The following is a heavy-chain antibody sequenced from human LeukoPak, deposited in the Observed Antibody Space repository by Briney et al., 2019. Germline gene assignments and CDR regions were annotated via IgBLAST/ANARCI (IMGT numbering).Heavy chain of an antibody. J-gene: IGHJ4*02. CDR3: AKDLSSGTGRGFDS. CDR1: GFPFSTYA. Sequence: GRSLRLACVASGFPFSTYAIRWVRQAPNKGLERVSGIRVVGDPASYGESVKRRFTIQRDNSKNTLYLNMNSLKAEDTALYYCAKDLSSGTGRGFDSWGQGTLVSVSS. D-gene: IGHD3/OR15-3a*01. V-gene: IGHV3-23*02. CDR2: IRVVGDPA.